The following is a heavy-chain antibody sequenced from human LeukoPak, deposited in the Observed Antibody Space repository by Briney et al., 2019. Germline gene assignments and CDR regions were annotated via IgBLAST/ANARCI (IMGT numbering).Heavy chain of an antibody. CDR3: AREAGYYYYYMDV. Sequence: ASVKVSCKASGYTFTDYYMHWVRQARGRGLEWMGWINPNSGVTKFAQKFQGRVTMTRDTSTTTALMELSRLRSDDTAVYYCAREAGYYYYYMDVWAKGTTVTVSS. CDR1: GYTFTDYY. CDR2: INPNSGVT. V-gene: IGHV1-2*02. J-gene: IGHJ6*03.